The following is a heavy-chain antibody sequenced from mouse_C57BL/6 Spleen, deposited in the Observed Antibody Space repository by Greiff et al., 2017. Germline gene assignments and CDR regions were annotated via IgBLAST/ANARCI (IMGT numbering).Heavy chain of an antibody. Sequence: EVKLVESGGGLVKPGGSLTLSCAASGFTFSDYGMRWVRQAPEKGLEWVAYISSGSSTIYYADTVKGRFTISRDNAKNTLFLQMTSLRSEDTAMYYCAREVKYYYAMDYWGQGTSVTVSS. V-gene: IGHV5-17*01. CDR1: GFTFSDYG. CDR2: ISSGSSTI. J-gene: IGHJ4*01. CDR3: AREVKYYYAMDY.